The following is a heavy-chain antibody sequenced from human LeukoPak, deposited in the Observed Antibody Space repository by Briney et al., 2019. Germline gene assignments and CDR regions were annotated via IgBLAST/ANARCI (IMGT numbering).Heavy chain of an antibody. CDR3: AKGYGFLELCLDY. V-gene: IGHV3-33*06. J-gene: IGHJ4*02. CDR1: GFIFSSYG. CDR2: IWYDGSNK. Sequence: GGSLRLSCAASGFIFSSYGMHWVRQAPGKGLEWVAVIWYDGSNKYYADSVKGRFTISRDNSKNTLYLQMNSLRAEDTAVYYCAKGYGFLELCLDYWGQGTLVTVSS. D-gene: IGHD3-3*01.